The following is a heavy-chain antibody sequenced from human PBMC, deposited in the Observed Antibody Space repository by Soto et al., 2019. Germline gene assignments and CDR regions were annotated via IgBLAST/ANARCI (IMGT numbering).Heavy chain of an antibody. V-gene: IGHV3-30*18. CDR1: GFTFSSYG. CDR2: ISYDGSNK. D-gene: IGHD3-10*01. Sequence: LRLSCAASGFTFSSYGMHWVRQAPGKGLEWVAVISYDGSNKYYADSVKGRFTISRDNSKNTLYLQMNSLRAEDTAVYYCAKDHVLLWFGEFYYYYYGMDVWGQGTTVTVSS. CDR3: AKDHVLLWFGEFYYYYYGMDV. J-gene: IGHJ6*02.